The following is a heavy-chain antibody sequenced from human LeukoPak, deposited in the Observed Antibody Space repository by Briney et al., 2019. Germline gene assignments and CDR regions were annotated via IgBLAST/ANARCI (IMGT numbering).Heavy chain of an antibody. V-gene: IGHV4-39*07. CDR3: ARDSKYSSRGQGRRAFDI. CDR1: RGLITNNNYF. D-gene: IGHD6-13*01. CDR2: IFYSGTT. J-gene: IGHJ3*02. Sequence: SETLSLTCSVSRGLITNNNYFWGWIRQAPGKGLEWIGNIFYSGTTYYNPSLPSLKGRITILVDTSKNQFSLKLSSVTAADTAVYYCARDSKYSSRGQGRRAFDIWGQGTMVTVSS.